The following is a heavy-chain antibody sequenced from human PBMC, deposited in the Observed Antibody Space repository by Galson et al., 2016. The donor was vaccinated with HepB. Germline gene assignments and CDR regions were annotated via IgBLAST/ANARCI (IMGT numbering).Heavy chain of an antibody. J-gene: IGHJ5*02. CDR2: IYSGGST. Sequence: SLRLSCAASGFTVSNNYMTWVRQAPGKGLEWVSTIYSGGSTFYTDSVQGRFNIYRHNSKNTLYLQMDTLRPEDTAVYYCARDPGISGTTWGQGILVTVSS. CDR3: ARDPGISGTT. V-gene: IGHV3-53*04. CDR1: GFTVSNNY. D-gene: IGHD1-7*01.